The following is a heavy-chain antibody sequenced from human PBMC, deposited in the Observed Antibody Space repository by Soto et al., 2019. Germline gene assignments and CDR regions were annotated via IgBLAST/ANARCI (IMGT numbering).Heavy chain of an antibody. CDR3: ARVCCSGGSCYSIDY. CDR2: IIPIFGTA. D-gene: IGHD2-15*01. V-gene: IGHV1-69*13. CDR1: GGTFSSYA. Sequence: SVKLSCEASGGTFSSYAISGVRQAPGQGLEWMGGIIPIFGTADYAQKFQGRVTITADESTSTAYTELSSLRSEDTAVYYCARVCCSGGSCYSIDYWGQGPLVTVS. J-gene: IGHJ4*02.